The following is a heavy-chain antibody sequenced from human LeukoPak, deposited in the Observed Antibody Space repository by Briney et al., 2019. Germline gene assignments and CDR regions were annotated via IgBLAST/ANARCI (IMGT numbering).Heavy chain of an antibody. V-gene: IGHV3-30*04. J-gene: IGHJ5*02. CDR1: GFTFSSYA. CDR3: ARGTHRYDILTGSFDP. Sequence: GGSLRLSCAASGFTFSSYAMHWVRQAPGKGLEWVAVISYDGSNKYYAGSVKGRFTISRDNAKNTLYLQMNSPRAEDTAVYYCARGTHRYDILTGSFDPWGQGTLVTVSS. D-gene: IGHD3-9*01. CDR2: ISYDGSNK.